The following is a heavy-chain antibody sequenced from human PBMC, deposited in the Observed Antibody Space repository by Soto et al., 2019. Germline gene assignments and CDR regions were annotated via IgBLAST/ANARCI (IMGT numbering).Heavy chain of an antibody. J-gene: IGHJ6*02. V-gene: IGHV1-3*01. CDR1: GYTFTSYA. Sequence: ASVKVSCKASGYTFTSYAMHWVRQAPGQGLEWMGWINAGNGNTKYSQKFQGRVTITRDTSASTAYMELSSLRPEDTAVYYCASEYCGGDCYSAARYGMDVWGQGTTVTVSS. CDR2: INAGNGNT. CDR3: ASEYCGGDCYSAARYGMDV. D-gene: IGHD2-21*02.